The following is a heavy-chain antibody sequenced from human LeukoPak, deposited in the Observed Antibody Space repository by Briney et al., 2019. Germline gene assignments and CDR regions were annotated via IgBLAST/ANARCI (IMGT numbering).Heavy chain of an antibody. V-gene: IGHV4-34*01. CDR3: ATTVRGAPGWWFDP. CDR2: INHSGST. Sequence: SETLSLTCTVSGASFSAYFWSWIRQPPGKGLEWIGEINHSGSTNYNPSLKSRVTISVDTSKNQFSLKLSSVTAADTAVYYCATTVRGAPGWWFDPWGQGTLVTVSS. D-gene: IGHD3-10*01. J-gene: IGHJ5*02. CDR1: GASFSAYF.